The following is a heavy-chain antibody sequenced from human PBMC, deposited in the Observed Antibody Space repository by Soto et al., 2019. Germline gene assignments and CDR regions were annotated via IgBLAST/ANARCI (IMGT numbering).Heavy chain of an antibody. V-gene: IGHV5-51*01. J-gene: IGHJ4*02. D-gene: IGHD1-26*01. CDR3: ARYSGSYWHYLDF. CDR1: GYSFASHW. Sequence: GESLKISCKGSGYSFASHWVAWVRQMPEKGLEWIGTIYPGDSDTKYSSAFRGHVTISADTSASTAYLQWRSLEATDSAIYYCARYSGSYWHYLDFWGQGTPVTVSS. CDR2: IYPGDSDT.